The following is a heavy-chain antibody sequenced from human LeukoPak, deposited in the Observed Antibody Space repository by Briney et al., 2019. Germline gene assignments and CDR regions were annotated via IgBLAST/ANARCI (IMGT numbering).Heavy chain of an antibody. D-gene: IGHD3-10*01. CDR2: FDPEDGET. CDR3: ATVRSSYGSGSYVSPFDY. V-gene: IGHV1-24*01. CDR1: GYTLTELS. Sequence: ASVKVSCKVSGYTLTELSMHWVRQAPGKGLEWMGGFDPEDGETIYAQKFQGRVTMTEDTSTDTAYMELSSLRSEDTAVYYCATVRSSYGSGSYVSPFDYWGQGTLVTVSS. J-gene: IGHJ4*02.